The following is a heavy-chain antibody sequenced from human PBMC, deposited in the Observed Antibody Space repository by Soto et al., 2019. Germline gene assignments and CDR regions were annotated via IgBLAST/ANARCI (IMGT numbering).Heavy chain of an antibody. CDR3: AIAPSGLVGDAFDI. D-gene: IGHD2-2*01. Sequence: GGSLRLSCAASGFTFSSYWMSWVRQAPGKGLEWVANIKQDGSEKYYVDSVKGRFTISRYNAKNSLYLQMNSLRADDPAVYFCAIAPSGLVGDAFDIWGQGTMVTVSS. CDR2: IKQDGSEK. J-gene: IGHJ3*02. CDR1: GFTFSSYW. V-gene: IGHV3-7*03.